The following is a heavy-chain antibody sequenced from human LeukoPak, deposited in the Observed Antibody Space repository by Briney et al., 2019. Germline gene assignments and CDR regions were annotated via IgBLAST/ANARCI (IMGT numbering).Heavy chain of an antibody. D-gene: IGHD3-10*01. J-gene: IGHJ4*02. Sequence: GGSLRLSCVASGFTFSNAWMSWVRQAPGKGLEWVGRIRSKTDGGTTDYAAPVKGRFTISRDDSKNTLYLQMNSLKTGDTAVYYCTTARNMVRGVIPLDYWGQGTLVTVSS. CDR1: GFTFSNAW. V-gene: IGHV3-15*01. CDR3: TTARNMVRGVIPLDY. CDR2: IRSKTDGGTT.